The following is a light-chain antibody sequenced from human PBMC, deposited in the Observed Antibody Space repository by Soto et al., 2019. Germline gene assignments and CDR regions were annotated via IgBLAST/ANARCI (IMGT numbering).Light chain of an antibody. J-gene: IGKJ3*01. V-gene: IGKV3-11*01. CDR2: DAS. CDR1: QSVSSY. CDR3: QQRSNWPFT. Sequence: EIVLTQSPATLSLSPGERATLSCRASQSVSSYLAWYQQKPGQAPRLLIYDASNRATGIPARFSGSGSGTYFTLTISSLEPEDFAVYYCQQRSNWPFTFGPGNKVDIK.